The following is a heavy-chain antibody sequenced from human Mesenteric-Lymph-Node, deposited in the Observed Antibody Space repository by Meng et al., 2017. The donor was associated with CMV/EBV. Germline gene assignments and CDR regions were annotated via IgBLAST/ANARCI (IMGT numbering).Heavy chain of an antibody. CDR2: INHSGST. J-gene: IGHJ4*02. Sequence: QVQVQQGGAGLLSPSETLSRTCGVYGGSFSGYYWSWIRQPPGKGLEWIGEINHSGSTNYNPSLKSRVTISVDTSKNQFSLKLSSVTAADTAVYYCARHQRWLKSEGGFNYWGQGTLVTVSS. D-gene: IGHD4-23*01. CDR3: ARHQRWLKSEGGFNY. V-gene: IGHV4-34*01. CDR1: GGSFSGYY.